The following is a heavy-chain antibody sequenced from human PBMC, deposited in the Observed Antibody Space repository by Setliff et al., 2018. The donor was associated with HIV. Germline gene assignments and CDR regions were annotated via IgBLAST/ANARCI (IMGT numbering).Heavy chain of an antibody. V-gene: IGHV5-51*01. CDR3: ARGGYCSGGSCYSGLSFDY. CDR1: GFSFTSFW. D-gene: IGHD2-15*01. CDR2: IYPHDSDA. J-gene: IGHJ4*02. Sequence: GESLKISCETSGFSFTSFWIGWVRQMPGKGLEWMGVIYPHDSDAIYSPSLQGQVTISADKSIRTAYLQWSSLKASDTAMYYCARGGYCSGGSCYSGLSFDYWGQGTLVTVSS.